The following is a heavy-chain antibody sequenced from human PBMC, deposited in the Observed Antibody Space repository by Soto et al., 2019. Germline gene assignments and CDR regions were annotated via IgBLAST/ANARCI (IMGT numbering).Heavy chain of an antibody. CDR3: AKDTLVVVTASNWFDP. D-gene: IGHD2-21*02. Sequence: GGSLRLSCAASGFTFSSYGMHWVRQAPGKGLEWVAVISYDGSNKYYADSVKGRFTISRHNSKNTLYLQMNSLRAEDTAVYYCAKDTLVVVTASNWFDPWGQGTLVTVSS. J-gene: IGHJ5*02. V-gene: IGHV3-30*18. CDR1: GFTFSSYG. CDR2: ISYDGSNK.